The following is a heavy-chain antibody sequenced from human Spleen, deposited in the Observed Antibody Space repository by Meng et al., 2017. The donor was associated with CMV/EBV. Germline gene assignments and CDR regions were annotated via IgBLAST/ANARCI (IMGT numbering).Heavy chain of an antibody. CDR3: AKVKPEYSGYYFDY. CDR2: IWYDGSNK. Sequence: AAWSTFSTSGMHWVRQAPGKGLEWVAVIWYDGSNKEYADSVKGRFTVSRDNSKNTLYLQMDSLRAEDTAVYYCAKVKPEYSGYYFDYWGPGTLVTVSS. J-gene: IGHJ4*02. V-gene: IGHV3-33*06. CDR1: WSTFSTSG. D-gene: IGHD1-26*01.